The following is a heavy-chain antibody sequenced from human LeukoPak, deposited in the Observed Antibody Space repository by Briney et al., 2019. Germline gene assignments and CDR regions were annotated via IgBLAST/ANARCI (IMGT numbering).Heavy chain of an antibody. CDR2: IIPSGHTT. J-gene: IGHJ4*02. D-gene: IGHD3-3*02. V-gene: IGHV3-23*01. Sequence: PGGSLRLSCAASGFTFSSHGMNWVRQAPGKGLEWVSGIIPSGHTTYYADSVRGRFTISRDNSTNTLYLQMNSLRAEDTAVYYCAKDDKCLQFCCWGQGTLVTVSA. CDR1: GFTFSSHG. CDR3: AKDDKCLQFCC.